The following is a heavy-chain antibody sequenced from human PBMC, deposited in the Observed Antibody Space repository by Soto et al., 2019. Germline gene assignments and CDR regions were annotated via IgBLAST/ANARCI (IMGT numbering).Heavy chain of an antibody. CDR3: AREVIVVVPAARGGYGMDV. CDR1: GYTFTGYY. CDR2: INPNSGGT. D-gene: IGHD2-2*01. Sequence: ASVKVSCKASGYTFTGYYMHWVRQAPGQGLDWMGWINPNSGGTNYAQKFQGRVTMTRDTSISTAYMELSRLRSDDTAVYYCAREVIVVVPAARGGYGMDVWGQGTTVTVSS. V-gene: IGHV1-2*02. J-gene: IGHJ6*02.